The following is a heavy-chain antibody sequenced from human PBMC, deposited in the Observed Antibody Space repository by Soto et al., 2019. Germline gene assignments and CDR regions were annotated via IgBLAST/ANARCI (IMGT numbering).Heavy chain of an antibody. D-gene: IGHD2-21*02. CDR2: IYWDDDK. Sequence: QITLKESGPTLVKPTQTLTLTCTFSGFSLSTSGMGVGWIRQPPGKALEWLALIYWDDDKRHSPSLKSRLTITKDTSKNQVVLTMTNMDPVDTATYYCVHSRCGGDCLQSYSAHYYYGMDVWGQGTTVTVSS. CDR1: GFSLSTSGMG. V-gene: IGHV2-5*02. CDR3: VHSRCGGDCLQSYSAHYYYGMDV. J-gene: IGHJ6*02.